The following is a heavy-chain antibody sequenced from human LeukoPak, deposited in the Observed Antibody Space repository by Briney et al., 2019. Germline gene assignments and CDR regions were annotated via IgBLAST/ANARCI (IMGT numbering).Heavy chain of an antibody. CDR2: VYHSGSP. CDR3: ARVNINNWHSCDY. D-gene: IGHD1-1*01. J-gene: IGHJ4*02. V-gene: IGHV4-4*02. Sequence: PSGTLSLTCAVSGGSISSNNWWGWVRQPPGKGLEWIGEVYHSGSPNYNPSLKSRVTISVDKSRNHFSLNLSSVTAADTAVYYCARVNINNWHSCDYWGQGTLVTVSS. CDR1: GGSISSNNW.